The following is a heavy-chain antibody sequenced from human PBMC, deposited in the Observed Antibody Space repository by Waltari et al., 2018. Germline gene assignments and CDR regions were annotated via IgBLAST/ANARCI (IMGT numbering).Heavy chain of an antibody. CDR1: GGSISSGDYY. Sequence: QVQLQESGPGLVKPSQTLSLTCTVSGGSISSGDYYWSWIRQPPGKGLEWIGYIYYSGSTYYNPSLRGRVTISVDTSKNQFSLKLSSVTAADTAVYYCASQVNYYEAFDIWGQGTMVTVSS. CDR2: IYYSGST. J-gene: IGHJ3*02. D-gene: IGHD3-10*01. CDR3: ASQVNYYEAFDI. V-gene: IGHV4-30-4*08.